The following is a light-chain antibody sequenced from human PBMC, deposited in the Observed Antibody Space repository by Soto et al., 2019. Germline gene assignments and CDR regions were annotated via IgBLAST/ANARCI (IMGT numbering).Light chain of an antibody. CDR1: SSDIGSNNY. CDR3: SSYTTTTRL. V-gene: IGLV2-14*01. CDR2: EVS. Sequence: QSVLTQPASVSGSPGQSITISRTGTSSDIGSNNYVSWFQQRPGKAPTLIIYEVSNRPSGVSTHFSGSKSGNTASLTISWLLPEDEAEYYCSSYTTTTRLFGGGTKLTVL. J-gene: IGLJ3*02.